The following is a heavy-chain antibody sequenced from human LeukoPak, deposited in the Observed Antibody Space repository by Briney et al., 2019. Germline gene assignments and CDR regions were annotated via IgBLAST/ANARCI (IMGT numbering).Heavy chain of an antibody. Sequence: SETLSLTCTVSGGSISSGGYYWSWIRQHPGKGLEWIGYIYYSGSTYYNPSLKSRVTISVDTSKNQFSLKLSSVTAADTAVYYCARDYQSGGMDVWGQGTTVTVSS. CDR1: GGSISSGGYY. D-gene: IGHD3-10*01. J-gene: IGHJ6*02. V-gene: IGHV4-31*03. CDR3: ARDYQSGGMDV. CDR2: IYYSGST.